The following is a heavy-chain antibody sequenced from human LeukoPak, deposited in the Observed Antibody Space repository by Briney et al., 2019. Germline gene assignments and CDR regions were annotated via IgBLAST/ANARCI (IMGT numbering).Heavy chain of an antibody. D-gene: IGHD2-8*01. CDR1: GFTFSDEY. V-gene: IGHV3-11*01. Sequence: GGSLRLSCAASGFTFSDEYMSWIRQAPGRGLEWVSYISSSGSSIFYADSVKGRFTISRDNAKNSLFLQMSSLRAEDTAVYYCARDGLYCTNGVCSSDIWGQGTLVTVSS. CDR3: ARDGLYCTNGVCSSDI. J-gene: IGHJ3*02. CDR2: ISSSGSSI.